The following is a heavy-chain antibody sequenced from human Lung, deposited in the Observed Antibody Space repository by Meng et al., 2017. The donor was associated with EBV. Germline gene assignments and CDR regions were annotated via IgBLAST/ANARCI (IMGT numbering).Heavy chain of an antibody. CDR3: ARLRLVWMFDY. J-gene: IGHJ4*02. V-gene: IGHV4-31*02. D-gene: IGHD6-19*01. CDR1: SGTVDSGASY. CDR2: IYYSGST. Sequence: LVRPSPTIFSHSTVSSGTVDSGASYCSWIGQRLGKGLEWIGYIYYSGSTFYTPSLKSPATLSVDTSKNQFSLKLNSVTAADTAVYYCARLRLVWMFDYWGQGALVTVSS.